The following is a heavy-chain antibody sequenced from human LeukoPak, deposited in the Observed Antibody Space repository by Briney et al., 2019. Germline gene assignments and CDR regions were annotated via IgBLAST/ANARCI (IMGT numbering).Heavy chain of an antibody. J-gene: IGHJ4*02. Sequence: SETLSLTCAVYGGSFSGYYWSWIRQPPGKGLEWIGEINHSGSTNYNPSLKSRVTISVDTSKNQFSLKLSSVTAADTAVYYCARGLVSYYGSGSYNSSANQRYYFDYWGQGTLVTVSS. D-gene: IGHD3-10*01. CDR3: ARGLVSYYGSGSYNSSANQRYYFDY. CDR1: GGSFSGYY. V-gene: IGHV4-34*01. CDR2: INHSGST.